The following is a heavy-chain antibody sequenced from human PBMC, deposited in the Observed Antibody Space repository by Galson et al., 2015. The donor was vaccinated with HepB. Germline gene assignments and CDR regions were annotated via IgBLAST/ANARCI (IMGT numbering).Heavy chain of an antibody. J-gene: IGHJ6*02. Sequence: SVKVSCKASGYTFTSYGITWVRQAPGQGLEWMGWINTYNGNTNYAQKLQGRVTLTTDTSTSTAYMELSSLRSEDTAVYYCAGRIQLWGNYYYYGMDVWGQGTTVTVSS. CDR1: GYTFTSYG. CDR3: AGRIQLWGNYYYYGMDV. D-gene: IGHD5-18*01. V-gene: IGHV1-18*01. CDR2: INTYNGNT.